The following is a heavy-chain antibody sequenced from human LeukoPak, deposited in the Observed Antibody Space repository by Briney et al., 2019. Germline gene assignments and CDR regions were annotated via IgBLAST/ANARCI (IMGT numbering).Heavy chain of an antibody. D-gene: IGHD3-3*01. Sequence: ETLSLTCALYGGSFTGYYWRWIRQPPGKGLEWVSSISSSSSYIYYADSVKGRFTISRDNAKNSLYLQMNSLRAEDTAVYYCARMGLWDFWSGFLGYWGQGTLVTVSS. CDR3: ARMGLWDFWSGFLGY. CDR1: GGSFTGYY. CDR2: ISSSSSYI. V-gene: IGHV3-21*01. J-gene: IGHJ4*02.